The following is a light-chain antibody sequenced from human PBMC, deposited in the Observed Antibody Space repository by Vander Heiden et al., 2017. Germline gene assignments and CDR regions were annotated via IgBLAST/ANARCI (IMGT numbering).Light chain of an antibody. J-gene: IGKJ1*01. Sequence: IQMTQSPSSLSASLGDSVTITCRASQGIANDLGWYQQKPGKAPKLLIYGASTLQTGVPSRFTGSGSGADFILTISSLQPEDFATYYCLHDYNYPWTFGQGTKVEV. CDR1: QGIAND. CDR2: GAS. CDR3: LHDYNYPWT. V-gene: IGKV1-6*01.